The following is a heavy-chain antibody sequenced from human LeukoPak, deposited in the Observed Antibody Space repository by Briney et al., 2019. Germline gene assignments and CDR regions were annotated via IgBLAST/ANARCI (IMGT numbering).Heavy chain of an antibody. CDR1: GFPFSSYA. Sequence: PGGSLRLSCAASGFPFSSYAMSWVRQAPGKGLEWVSAISGSGGGTYYADSVKGRFTISRDNSKNTLFLQMNSLSAEDTAVYYCASRPNPFYFDYWGQGTLVTVSS. J-gene: IGHJ4*02. V-gene: IGHV3-23*01. CDR2: ISGSGGGT. D-gene: IGHD1-14*01. CDR3: ASRPNPFYFDY.